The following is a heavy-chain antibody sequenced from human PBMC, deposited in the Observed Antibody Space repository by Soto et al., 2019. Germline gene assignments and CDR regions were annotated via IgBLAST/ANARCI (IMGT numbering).Heavy chain of an antibody. CDR3: AREAANGGSEY. CDR2: YSGST. V-gene: IGHV4-59*01. J-gene: IGHJ4*01. Sequence: YSGSTSYNPSLESRVTFSVDRSKNQFSLSLRSVTAADTAVYYCAREAANGGSEYWGHGNLVNVSP. D-gene: IGHD2-15*01.